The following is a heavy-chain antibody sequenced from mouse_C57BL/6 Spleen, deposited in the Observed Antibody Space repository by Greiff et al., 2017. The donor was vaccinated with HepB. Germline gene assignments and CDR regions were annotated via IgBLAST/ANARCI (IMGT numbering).Heavy chain of an antibody. CDR3: AGLAPYVPYYAMDY. D-gene: IGHD6-5*01. CDR1: GYTFTSYW. J-gene: IGHJ4*01. CDR2: IDPNSGGT. Sequence: QVQLQQPGAELVKPGASVKLSCKASGYTFTSYWMHWVKQRPGRGLEWIGRIDPNSGGTKYNEKFKSKATLTVDKPSSTAYMQRSSLTSEDSAVYDCAGLAPYVPYYAMDYWGQGTSVTVSS. V-gene: IGHV1-72*01.